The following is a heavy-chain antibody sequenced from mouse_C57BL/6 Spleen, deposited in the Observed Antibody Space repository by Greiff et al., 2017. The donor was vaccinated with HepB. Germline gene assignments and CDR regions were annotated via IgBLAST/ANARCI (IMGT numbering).Heavy chain of an antibody. CDR3: ARGGNYPLYFDY. D-gene: IGHD2-1*01. CDR1: GYTFTSYW. Sequence: QVELQQPGAELVKPGASVKLSCKASGYTFTSYWMHWVKQRPGQGLEWIGMIHPNSGSTNYNEKFKSKATLTVDKSSSTAYMQLSSLTSEDSAVYYCARGGNYPLYFDYWGQGTTLTVSS. CDR2: IHPNSGST. J-gene: IGHJ2*01. V-gene: IGHV1-64*01.